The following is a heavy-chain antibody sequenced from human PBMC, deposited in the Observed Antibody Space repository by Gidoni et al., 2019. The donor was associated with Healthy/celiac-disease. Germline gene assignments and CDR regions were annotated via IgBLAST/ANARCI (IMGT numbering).Heavy chain of an antibody. CDR2: IYYSGST. CDR1: GGSISSYY. J-gene: IGHJ4*02. Sequence: QVQLQESGPGLVKPSETLSLTCPVSGGSISSYYWSWIRQPPGKGLEWIGYIYYSGSTNYNPALKSRVTISVDTSKNQFSLKLSSVTAADTAVYYCARTRDAVDYWGQGTLVTVSS. D-gene: IGHD2-2*01. V-gene: IGHV4-59*08. CDR3: ARTRDAVDY.